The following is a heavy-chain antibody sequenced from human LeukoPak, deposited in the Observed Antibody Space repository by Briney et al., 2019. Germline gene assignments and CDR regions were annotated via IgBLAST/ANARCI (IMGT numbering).Heavy chain of an antibody. V-gene: IGHV3-23*01. J-gene: IGHJ4*02. Sequence: PGGSLRLSCAASAFTFSNYAMTWVPQAPGKGLEWVSAISGSGGSTYYANSVEGRFTISRDNSKNTLYLQMSSLRADDTAVYYCAKCSRVDWLPIDYWGRGTLVTVSS. CDR3: AKCSRVDWLPIDY. CDR2: ISGSGGST. D-gene: IGHD3-9*01. CDR1: AFTFSNYA.